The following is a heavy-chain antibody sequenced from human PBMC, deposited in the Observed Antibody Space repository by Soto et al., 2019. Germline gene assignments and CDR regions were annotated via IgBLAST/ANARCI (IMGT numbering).Heavy chain of an antibody. CDR2: IYYSGST. CDR1: GGSISSGSYY. CDR3: ASGKVTTPYYYYMDV. Sequence: SETLSLTCTVSGGSISSGSYYWGWIRQPPGKGLEWIGSIYYSGSTYYNPSLKSRVTISVDTSKNQFSLKLSSVTAADTAVYYCASGKVTTPYYYYMDVWGKGTTVTVSS. J-gene: IGHJ6*03. V-gene: IGHV4-39*01. D-gene: IGHD4-17*01.